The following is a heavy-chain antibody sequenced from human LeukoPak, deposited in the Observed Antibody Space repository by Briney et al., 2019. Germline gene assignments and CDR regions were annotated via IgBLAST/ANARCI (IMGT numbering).Heavy chain of an antibody. J-gene: IGHJ4*02. CDR3: ARGGAYYVTLFDY. CDR1: GGSISSGGYY. CDR2: IYHSGST. V-gene: IGHV4-30-2*01. Sequence: PSQTLSLTCTVSGGSISSGGYYWSWIRQPPGKGLEWIGYIYHSGSTYYNPSLKSRVTISVDRSKNQFSLKLSSVTAADTAVYYCARGGAYYVTLFDYWGQGTLVTVSS. D-gene: IGHD1-26*01.